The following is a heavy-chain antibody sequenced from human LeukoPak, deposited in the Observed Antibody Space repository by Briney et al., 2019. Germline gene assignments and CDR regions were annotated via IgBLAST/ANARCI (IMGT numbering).Heavy chain of an antibody. Sequence: PSETLSLTCTVSGGSISTYYWGWIRQPPRKGLEWIGYIYYSGSTNYNPSLKSRVTTSVDTSKNQSSLKLSSVTAADTAVYYCARDTGTVVDYWGQGTLVTVSS. CDR2: IYYSGST. CDR1: GGSISTYY. J-gene: IGHJ4*02. D-gene: IGHD4-23*01. V-gene: IGHV4-59*01. CDR3: ARDTGTVVDY.